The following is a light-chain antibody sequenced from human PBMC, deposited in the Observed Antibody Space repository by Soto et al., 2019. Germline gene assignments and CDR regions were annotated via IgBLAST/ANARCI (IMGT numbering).Light chain of an antibody. V-gene: IGKV3-20*01. CDR3: QQYGDYNSPRYS. CDR1: QSVSSNY. J-gene: IGKJ2*03. CDR2: ATS. Sequence: EIVWTQSPGTLSLSPGDRVTLSCRASQSVSSNYLAWYQQKPGQAPRLLIYATSARATGIPDRFSGSGSGTDFTLTISRVEPEDFAMYYCQQYGDYNSPRYSFGQGTRLEI.